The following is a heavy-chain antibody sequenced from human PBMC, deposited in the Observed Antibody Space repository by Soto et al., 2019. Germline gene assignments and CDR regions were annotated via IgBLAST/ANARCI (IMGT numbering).Heavy chain of an antibody. D-gene: IGHD3-10*01. CDR2: IYWDDDK. CDR3: AHSRGMVRGVDY. V-gene: IGHV2-5*02. CDR1: GFSLSTSGVG. Sequence: QITLKESGPTLVKPTQTLTLTCTFSGFSLSTSGVGVGWIRQPPGKALEWLALIYWDDDKRYSPSLKSRLTIARGTAKNRVVLTVTDRDPVDTATYWCAHSRGMVRGVDYWGQGTLVSVSS. J-gene: IGHJ4*02.